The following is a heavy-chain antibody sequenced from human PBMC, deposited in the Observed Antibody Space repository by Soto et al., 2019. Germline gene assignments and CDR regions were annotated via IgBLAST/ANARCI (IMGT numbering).Heavy chain of an antibody. CDR3: ARAYYDFWSGPGGMDV. V-gene: IGHV3-33*01. D-gene: IGHD3-3*01. J-gene: IGHJ6*02. CDR2: IWYDGSNK. Sequence: QVQLVESGGGVVQPGRSLRLSCAASGFTFSSYGMHWVRQAPGKGLEWVAVIWYDGSNKYYADSVKGRFTISRDNSKNTLYLQMNSLRAEDTAVYYCARAYYDFWSGPGGMDVWGQGTTVTVSS. CDR1: GFTFSSYG.